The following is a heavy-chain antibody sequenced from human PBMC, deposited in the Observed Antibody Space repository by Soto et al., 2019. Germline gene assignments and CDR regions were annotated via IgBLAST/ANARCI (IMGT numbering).Heavy chain of an antibody. J-gene: IGHJ6*02. CDR3: ARQITIFGVARIYSGMDV. Sequence: PSETLSLTCTVSGGSISSSSYYWGWIRQPPGKRLEWIGSIYYGGSTFYTPSLKSRVTLSLYTSKTFSSLNLNSLTAADTVFFFWARQITIFGVARIYSGMDVGGQGTTVTVS. V-gene: IGHV4-39*01. CDR2: IYYGGST. D-gene: IGHD3-3*01. CDR1: GGSISSSSYY.